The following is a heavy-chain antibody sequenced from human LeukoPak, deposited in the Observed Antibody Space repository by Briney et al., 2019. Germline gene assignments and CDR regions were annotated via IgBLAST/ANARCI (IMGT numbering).Heavy chain of an antibody. Sequence: AGGSLRLSCAASGFTFSNYAMSWVRQAPGKGLEWVAVISYDGSNKYYADSVKGRFTISRDNSKNTLYLQMNSLRAEDTAVYYCAKAGDYGDYPWGQGTLVTVSS. D-gene: IGHD4-17*01. CDR2: ISYDGSNK. J-gene: IGHJ5*02. V-gene: IGHV3-30*18. CDR3: AKAGDYGDYP. CDR1: GFTFSNYA.